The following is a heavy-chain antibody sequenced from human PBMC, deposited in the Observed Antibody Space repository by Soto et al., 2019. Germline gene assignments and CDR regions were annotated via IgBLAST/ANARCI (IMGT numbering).Heavy chain of an antibody. CDR2: ISGGDRST. D-gene: IGHD6-25*01. CDR1: GFSFSDYA. Sequence: EAQLLESGGGLVQPGGSLRLSCAASGFSFSDYAMIWVRQAPGKGLEWVSGISGGDRSTYYADSVKGRFTISRDSSKNTLYPQMNSLRAEDTAVYYCAKDGARLQLYWFDSWGQGTLVTVSS. V-gene: IGHV3-23*01. CDR3: AKDGARLQLYWFDS. J-gene: IGHJ5*01.